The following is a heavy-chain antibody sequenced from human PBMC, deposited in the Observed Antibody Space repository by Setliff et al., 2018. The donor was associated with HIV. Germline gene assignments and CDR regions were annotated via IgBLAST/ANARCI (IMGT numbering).Heavy chain of an antibody. CDR1: GFIFSAYN. Sequence: PGGSLRLSCAASGFIFSAYNMHWARQAPGKGLEWVTFISSDGNYKIYADSVKGRFTVSRDNSKNTVYLQVNSLRPEDTAVYYCARDERWSLDYWGQGTLVTV. CDR2: ISSDGNYK. CDR3: ARDERWSLDY. J-gene: IGHJ4*02. V-gene: IGHV3-30*02. D-gene: IGHD2-8*01.